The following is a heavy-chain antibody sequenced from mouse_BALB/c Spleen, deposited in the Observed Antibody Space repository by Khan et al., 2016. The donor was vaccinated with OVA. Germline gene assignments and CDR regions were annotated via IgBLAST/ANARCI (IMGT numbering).Heavy chain of an antibody. D-gene: IGHD2-10*01. CDR2: ISTYSGNT. J-gene: IGHJ4*01. V-gene: IGHV1S137*01. Sequence: QVRLQQSGPELVRPGVSVKISCKGSGYTFTDYAMHWVKQSHAKSLEWIGVISTYSGNTNYNQKFKGQATMTVDKSSRQAYMELARLTSEESAIYYCARSYYGNYYAMDYWGQGTSVTVSS. CDR3: ARSYYGNYYAMDY. CDR1: GYTFTDYA.